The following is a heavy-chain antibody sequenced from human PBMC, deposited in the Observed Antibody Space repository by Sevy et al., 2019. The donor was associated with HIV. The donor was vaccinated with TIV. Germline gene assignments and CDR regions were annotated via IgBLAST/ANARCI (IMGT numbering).Heavy chain of an antibody. CDR1: GFVFNTYT. CDR2: ISSTSSAI. Sequence: GSLRLSCAASGFVFNTYTMNWVRQAPGKGLEWVSQISSTSSAINYADSVKGRFTISRDNAKDSLYLQMNSLRAEDTAVYYCARSRFADVWGQGTTVTVSS. D-gene: IGHD3-16*01. CDR3: ARSRFADV. J-gene: IGHJ6*02. V-gene: IGHV3-48*01.